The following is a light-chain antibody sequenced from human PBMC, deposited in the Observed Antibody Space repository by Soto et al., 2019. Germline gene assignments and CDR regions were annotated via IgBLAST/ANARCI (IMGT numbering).Light chain of an antibody. V-gene: IGLV2-11*01. CDR1: SSDVGGYNF. J-gene: IGLJ3*02. CDR3: CSYAGTYTLWV. CDR2: DVS. Sequence: QSALTQPRSVSGSPGQSVIISCIGTSSDVGGYNFVSWYQQCPGKAPKLIIYDVSKRPSGVPDRFSGSKSGNTASLTISGLQAEDEADYYCCSYAGTYTLWVFGGGAKLTVL.